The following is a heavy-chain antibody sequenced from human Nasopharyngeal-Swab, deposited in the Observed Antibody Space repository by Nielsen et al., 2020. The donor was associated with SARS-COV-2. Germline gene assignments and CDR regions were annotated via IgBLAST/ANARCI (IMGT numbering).Heavy chain of an antibody. J-gene: IGHJ6*02. Sequence: GGSLRLSCAASGFTFSSYAMSWVRQAPGQGLEWVSAISGSGSSTYYADSVKGRFTISRDNSKNTLYLQMNSLRAEDTAVYYCAKAPSAYYDILIGYYYYGIDVWGQGTTVTVSS. CDR2: ISGSGSST. CDR1: GFTFSSYA. D-gene: IGHD3-9*01. V-gene: IGHV3-23*01. CDR3: AKAPSAYYDILIGYYYYGIDV.